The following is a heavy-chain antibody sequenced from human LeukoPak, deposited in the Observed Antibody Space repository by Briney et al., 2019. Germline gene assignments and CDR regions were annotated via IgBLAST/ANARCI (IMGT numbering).Heavy chain of an antibody. CDR2: ISGYNGNK. CDR3: ARDCHTTTCLFDY. Sequence: ASMKVSCKASGYTFTSQGISWVRQAPGHGLEWMGWISGYNGNKKYAQKFQDRVTMTTDTSTSTAYMELSSLRSDDTAVYYCARDCHTTTCLFDYWSQGTLVTVSS. CDR1: GYTFTSQG. V-gene: IGHV1-18*01. J-gene: IGHJ4*02. D-gene: IGHD2-2*01.